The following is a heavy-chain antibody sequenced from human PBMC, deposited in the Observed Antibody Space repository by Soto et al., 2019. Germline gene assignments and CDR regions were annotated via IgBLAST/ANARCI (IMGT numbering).Heavy chain of an antibody. Sequence: QVQLVQSGADMKKPGASVKVSCKASAYTLTSYGISWVRQAPGQGLEWMGWISGYNGKRSSTQKSQVRLNMTTDTSTNTAYMELRSLGSDDTAVSYCARATPIAAAGTIFFDYWGQGTLVTVSS. D-gene: IGHD6-13*01. J-gene: IGHJ4*02. V-gene: IGHV1-18*01. CDR2: ISGYNGKR. CDR1: AYTLTSYG. CDR3: ARATPIAAAGTIFFDY.